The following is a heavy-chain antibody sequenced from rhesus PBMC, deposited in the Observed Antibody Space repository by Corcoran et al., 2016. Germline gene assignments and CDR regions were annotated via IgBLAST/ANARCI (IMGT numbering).Heavy chain of an antibody. V-gene: IGHV4-122*02. Sequence: QVQLQASGQGLVKPSETLSLTCTVSGGSISSGYSYWSWLCQPPGKGLEWIGYITYSGIPSSNPSLKSRVTISRDASKNQFSLKLSSVTAADTDIYYCARDAWYSNSSDYWGQGVLVTVSS. J-gene: IGHJ4*01. CDR1: GGSISSGYSY. CDR3: ARDAWYSNSSDY. CDR2: ITYSGIP. D-gene: IGHD6-19*01.